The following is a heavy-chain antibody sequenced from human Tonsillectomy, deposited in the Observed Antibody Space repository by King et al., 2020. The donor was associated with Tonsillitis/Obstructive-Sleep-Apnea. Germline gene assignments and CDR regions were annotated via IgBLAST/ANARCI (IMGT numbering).Heavy chain of an antibody. Sequence: TLQESGPTLVKPTQTLTLTCTFSGFSLSTSGVGVGWIRQPPGKALEWLALIYWDGDKRYSPFLRSRLTITKDTSKNLVVLTMTNMDPVDTATYYCVHTPVLEGHVTGYFDFWGQGTLVTVSS. CDR1: GFSLSTSGVG. CDR3: VHTPVLEGHVTGYFDF. V-gene: IGHV2-5*02. J-gene: IGHJ4*02. D-gene: IGHD2-21*02. CDR2: IYWDGDK.